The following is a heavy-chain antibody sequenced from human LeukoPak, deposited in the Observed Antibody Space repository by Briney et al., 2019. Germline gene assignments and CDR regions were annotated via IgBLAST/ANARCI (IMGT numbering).Heavy chain of an antibody. J-gene: IGHJ4*02. D-gene: IGHD2-21*01. CDR2: IIGDGQNT. CDR1: GFPLNNMP. Sequence: PGGSLRLSCAVSGFPLNNMPMMWVRQSPGQGLEWVSTIIGDGQNTHYADTLKGRFMISRDTSRNILYLQMTSLRVDDTAVYYCARDPSFIFADAWWGQGTVVTVSS. V-gene: IGHV3-23*01. CDR3: ARDPSFIFADAW.